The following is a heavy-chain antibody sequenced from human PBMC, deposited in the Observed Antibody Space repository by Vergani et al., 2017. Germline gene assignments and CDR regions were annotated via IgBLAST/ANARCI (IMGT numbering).Heavy chain of an antibody. CDR3: ARQGYYGSGRRNYYYYGMDV. Sequence: EVQLVQSGAEVKKPGESLKISCKGSGYSFTSYWIGWVRQMPGKGLEWMAIISPGDSDTRYSPSFQGQVTISADKSISTAYLQWSSLKASDTAMYYCARQGYYGSGRRNYYYYGMDVWGQGTTVTVSS. CDR2: ISPGDSDT. J-gene: IGHJ6*02. V-gene: IGHV5-51*01. D-gene: IGHD3-10*01. CDR1: GYSFTSYW.